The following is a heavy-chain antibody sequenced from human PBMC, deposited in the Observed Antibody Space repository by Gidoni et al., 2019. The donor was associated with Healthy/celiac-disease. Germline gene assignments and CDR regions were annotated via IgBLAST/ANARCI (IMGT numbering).Heavy chain of an antibody. J-gene: IGHJ4*02. D-gene: IGHD6-13*01. CDR1: GGSFSGYY. CDR3: ARPGGGAAAGPFDY. Sequence: QVQLQQWGAGLLKPSETLSLTCAVYGGSFSGYYWSWIRQPPGKGLEWIGEINHSGSTNYNPSLKSRVTISVDTSKNQFSLKLSSVTAADTAVYYCARPGGGAAAGPFDYWGQGTLVTVSS. V-gene: IGHV4-34*01. CDR2: INHSGST.